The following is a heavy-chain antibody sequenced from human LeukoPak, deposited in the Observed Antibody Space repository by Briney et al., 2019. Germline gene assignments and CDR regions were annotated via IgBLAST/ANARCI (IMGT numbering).Heavy chain of an antibody. J-gene: IGHJ4*02. Sequence: GGALRLSCAPCGFTFSTYWMSGVRPAPGKGLEGVASIKQGGGEKYYVDSVKGRFTISRDNAKNSLFLQMNSLRAEDTAVYYCARVRCSSNSCFPDYWGQGTLVTVSS. CDR1: GFTFSTYW. CDR3: ARVRCSSNSCFPDY. D-gene: IGHD2-2*01. CDR2: IKQGGGEK. V-gene: IGHV3-7*01.